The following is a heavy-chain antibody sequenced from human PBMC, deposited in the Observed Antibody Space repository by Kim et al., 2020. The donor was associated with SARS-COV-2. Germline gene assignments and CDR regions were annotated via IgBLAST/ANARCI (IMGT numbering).Heavy chain of an antibody. V-gene: IGHV4-39*07. Sequence: TDYNPSLRSRATISVDTSKSQFSLRINSVSAADTAVYYCARQYFYNYFDAWGQGVLVTVSS. J-gene: IGHJ5*02. CDR3: ARQYFYNYFDA. CDR2: T. D-gene: IGHD3-3*01.